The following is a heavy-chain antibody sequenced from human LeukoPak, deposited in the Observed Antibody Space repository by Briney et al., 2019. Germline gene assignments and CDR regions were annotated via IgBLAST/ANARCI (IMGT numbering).Heavy chain of an antibody. J-gene: IGHJ4*02. CDR3: VREARGYHYTYFDY. V-gene: IGHV3-13*01. Sequence: AGSLRLSCTASGFTLGSHDMHWVRQIPGQGLEWVAAVSSGFHAFFADSVQSRFTVSREAARNSLYLQMNSLRAGDTAVYYCVREARGYHYTYFDYWGQGTLVTVSS. CDR1: GFTLGSHD. CDR2: VSSGFHA. D-gene: IGHD5-18*01.